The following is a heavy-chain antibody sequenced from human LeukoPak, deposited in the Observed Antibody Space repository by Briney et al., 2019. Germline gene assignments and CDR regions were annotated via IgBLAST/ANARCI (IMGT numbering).Heavy chain of an antibody. D-gene: IGHD6-19*01. CDR1: GYTFTSYD. Sequence: GASVKVSCKASGYTFTSYDINWVRQATGQGLEWMGWMNPNSGNTGYAQKFQGRVTMTRNTSISTAYMELSSLRSEDTAVYYCARVHSSGWDTHLDYWGQGTLVTVSS. J-gene: IGHJ4*02. CDR2: MNPNSGNT. V-gene: IGHV1-8*01. CDR3: ARVHSSGWDTHLDY.